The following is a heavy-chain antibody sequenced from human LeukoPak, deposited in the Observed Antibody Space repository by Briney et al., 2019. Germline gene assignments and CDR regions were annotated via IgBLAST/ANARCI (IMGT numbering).Heavy chain of an antibody. V-gene: IGHV3-23*01. CDR3: ACRSHYSSRNYYLYYFDY. CDR1: GITFSKYA. CDR2: ISGSGGST. J-gene: IGHJ4*02. Sequence: GGSLRLSCAVSGITFSKYAMSWVRQASGKGLEWVSGISGSGGSTYYADSVKGRFTISRDNSKNTLYLQTSSLRVEDTAVYYCACRSHYSSRNYYLYYFDYWGQGTLVTASS. D-gene: IGHD3-10*01.